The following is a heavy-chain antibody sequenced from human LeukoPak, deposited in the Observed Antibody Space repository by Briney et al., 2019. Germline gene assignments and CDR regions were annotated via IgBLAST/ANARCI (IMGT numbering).Heavy chain of an antibody. CDR2: ISAYNGNT. V-gene: IGHV1-18*01. D-gene: IGHD3-10*01. CDR3: ARDNESRAVISHPLDAFDI. J-gene: IGHJ3*02. CDR1: GYTFTSYG. Sequence: ASVKVSCKASGYTFTSYGISWVRQAPGQGLEWMGWISAYNGNTNYAQKLQGRVTMTTDTSTSTAYMELRSLRSDDTAVYYCARDNESRAVISHPLDAFDIWGQGTMVTVSS.